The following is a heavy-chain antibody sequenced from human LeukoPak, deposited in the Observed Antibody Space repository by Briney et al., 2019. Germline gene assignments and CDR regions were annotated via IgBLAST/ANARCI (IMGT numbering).Heavy chain of an antibody. CDR1: GFTFTSSA. D-gene: IGHD5-12*01. J-gene: IGHJ4*02. CDR2: IFVGSGNT. CDR3: AADGEDGYDSFVVGDRFDY. V-gene: IGHV1-58*01. Sequence: SVKASCKASGFTFTSSAVQWVRQARGQRLEWIGWIFVGSGNTNYAQKFQERVTITRDMSTSTAYMELSSLRYEDTAVYYCAADGEDGYDSFVVGDRFDYWGQGTLVTVSS.